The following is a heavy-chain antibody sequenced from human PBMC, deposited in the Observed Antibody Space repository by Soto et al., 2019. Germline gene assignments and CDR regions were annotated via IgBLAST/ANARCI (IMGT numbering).Heavy chain of an antibody. Sequence: GGSLRLSCAASGFPFSIYAMSLVRQSPGKGLEWVSSISGSGGSTYYADSVKGRFTISRDNSKNTLYLQMNSLRAEDTAVYYCAKAGDSSSSPYWGQGTLVTVSS. J-gene: IGHJ4*02. CDR1: GFPFSIYA. CDR2: ISGSGGST. D-gene: IGHD6-6*01. CDR3: AKAGDSSSSPY. V-gene: IGHV3-23*01.